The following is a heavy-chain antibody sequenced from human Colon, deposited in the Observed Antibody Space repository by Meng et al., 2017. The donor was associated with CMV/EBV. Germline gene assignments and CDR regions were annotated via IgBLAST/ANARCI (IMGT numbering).Heavy chain of an antibody. CDR1: GFTFSSYG. Sequence: GGSLRLSCAASGFTFSSYGMHWVRQAPGKGLEWVAVIWYDGSNKYYADSVKGRFTISRDNSKNTLYLQMNSLRAEDTAVYYCARDNGRYGDYGYYYYYGMDVWGQGTTVTVSS. CDR3: ARDNGRYGDYGYYYYYGMDV. CDR2: IWYDGSNK. V-gene: IGHV3-30*19. J-gene: IGHJ6*02. D-gene: IGHD4-17*01.